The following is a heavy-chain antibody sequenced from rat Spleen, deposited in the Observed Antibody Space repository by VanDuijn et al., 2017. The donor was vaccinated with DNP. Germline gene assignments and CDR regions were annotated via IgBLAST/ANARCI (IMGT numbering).Heavy chain of an antibody. CDR2: ISTSGGST. D-gene: IGHD4-3*01. CDR3: ARRWDSGYDY. CDR1: GFTFSSFP. V-gene: IGHV5-46*01. Sequence: EVQLVESGGGLVQPGRSMKLSCAASGFTFSSFPMAWVRQAPTKGLEWLATISTSGGSTPYRDSVKGRFTVSRDNAKTSLYLQMDSLRSEDTATYYCARRWDSGYDYWGQGVMVTVSS. J-gene: IGHJ2*01.